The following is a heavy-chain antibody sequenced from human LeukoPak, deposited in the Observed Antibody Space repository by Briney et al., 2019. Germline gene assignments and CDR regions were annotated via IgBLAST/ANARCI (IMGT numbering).Heavy chain of an antibody. V-gene: IGHV4-34*01. CDR2: INHSGST. Sequence: SETLSLTCAVYGGSFSGYYWSWIRQPPGKGLEWIGEINHSGSTNYSPSLKSRVTISVDTSKNQFSLKLSSVTAADTAVYYCARGRRQLSNAFDIWGQGTMVTVSS. CDR1: GGSFSGYY. CDR3: ARGRRQLSNAFDI. D-gene: IGHD6-13*01. J-gene: IGHJ3*02.